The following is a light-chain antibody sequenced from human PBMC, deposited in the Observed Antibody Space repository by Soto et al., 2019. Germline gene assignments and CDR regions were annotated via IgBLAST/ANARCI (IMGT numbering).Light chain of an antibody. CDR2: DAS. CDR3: HQRGNWWT. CDR1: QSVSSY. V-gene: IGKV3-11*01. Sequence: LTHSPATLSLSKGERATLSCRASQSVSSYLAWYQQKPGQSPRLLIYDASNRASGIPARFTGSGSGTDFTLTISSLAHEDSADYYGHQRGNWWTFGQGTKVDI. J-gene: IGKJ1*01.